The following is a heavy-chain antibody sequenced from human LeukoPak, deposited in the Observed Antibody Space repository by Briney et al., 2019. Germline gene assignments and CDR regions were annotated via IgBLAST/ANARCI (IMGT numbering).Heavy chain of an antibody. CDR1: GYSISSGYY. V-gene: IGHV4-38-2*02. CDR3: ARVVSMTMIVVIPLYFDY. Sequence: SETLSLTCTDSGYSISSGYYCGWIRQPPRKRLEWIGNIFHSGSTYYNPSLKSRVTISVDTSKNQFSLKLTSVTAADTAVYYCARVVSMTMIVVIPLYFDYWGQGTLVTVSS. J-gene: IGHJ4*02. D-gene: IGHD3-22*01. CDR2: IFHSGST.